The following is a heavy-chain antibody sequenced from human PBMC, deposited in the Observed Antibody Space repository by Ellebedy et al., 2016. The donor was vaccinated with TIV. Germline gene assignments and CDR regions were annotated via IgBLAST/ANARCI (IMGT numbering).Heavy chain of an antibody. D-gene: IGHD2-2*02. CDR3: ARVFRVVVPAAISTDLYYYYYMDV. CDR2: ISSSSSYI. J-gene: IGHJ6*03. CDR1: GFTFSSYS. Sequence: GESLKISXAASGFTFSSYSINWVRQATGKGLEWVSSISSSSSYIYYADSVKGRFTISRDNAKNSLYLQMNSLRAEDTAVYYCARVFRVVVPAAISTDLYYYYYMDVWGKGTTVTVSS. V-gene: IGHV3-21*01.